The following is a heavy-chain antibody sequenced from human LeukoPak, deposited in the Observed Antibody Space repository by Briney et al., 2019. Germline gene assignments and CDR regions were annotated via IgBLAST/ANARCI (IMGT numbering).Heavy chain of an antibody. D-gene: IGHD3-10*01. CDR3: VKGLYPIVRSPFDY. CDR1: GFTFGAYT. CDR2: ISSNGGST. V-gene: IGHV3-64D*06. J-gene: IGHJ4*02. Sequence: GGSLRLSCAASGFTFGAYTINWVRQAPGKGLEYVSAISSNGGSTYYADSVKGRFTISRDNSKNTLYLQMSSLRAEDTAVYYCVKGLYPIVRSPFDYWGQGTLVTVSS.